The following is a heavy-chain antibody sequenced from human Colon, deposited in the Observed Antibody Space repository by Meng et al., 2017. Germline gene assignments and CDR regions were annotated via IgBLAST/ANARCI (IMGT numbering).Heavy chain of an antibody. CDR3: STGDYCGF. J-gene: IGHJ4*02. CDR1: GFTFSSYA. D-gene: IGHD1-14*01. CDR2: IRTKPNDYAT. V-gene: IGHV3-73*01. Sequence: VQLVGSGGGLVQLWGSLRLSCAASGFTFSSYAMSWVRQTSGKGLEWVGRIRTKPNDYATAYAPSVRGRFTISRDDSKNTVYLQMNSLKIEDTAVYYCSTGDYCGFWGQGTLVTVSS.